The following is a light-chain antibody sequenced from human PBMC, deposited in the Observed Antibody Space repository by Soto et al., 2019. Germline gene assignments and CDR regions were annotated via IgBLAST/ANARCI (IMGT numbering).Light chain of an antibody. CDR2: DAS. Sequence: EIVLTQSPATLSWSPGERATLSCRASQSVGSFLAWSQHKPGQAPRLIIYDASTRAPVIPARFSGSRSATDFTLTISSLEPEYFAVYYCHQRSNLWTFGQGTKVEIK. V-gene: IGKV3-11*01. CDR3: HQRSNLWT. J-gene: IGKJ1*01. CDR1: QSVGSF.